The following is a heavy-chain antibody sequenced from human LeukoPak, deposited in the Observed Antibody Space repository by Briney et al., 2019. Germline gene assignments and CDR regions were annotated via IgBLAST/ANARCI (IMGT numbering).Heavy chain of an antibody. CDR1: GYTLTELS. CDR3: ARVLRYCSGGNCYSGGLGYMDV. V-gene: IGHV1-24*01. J-gene: IGHJ6*03. CDR2: FDPEDGET. D-gene: IGHD2-15*01. Sequence: ASVKVSCKVSGYTLTELSMHWVRQAPGKGLEWMGGFDPEDGETIYAQKFQGRVTMTEDTSTDTAYMELSSLRAEDTAVYYCARVLRYCSGGNCYSGGLGYMDVWGKGTTVTISS.